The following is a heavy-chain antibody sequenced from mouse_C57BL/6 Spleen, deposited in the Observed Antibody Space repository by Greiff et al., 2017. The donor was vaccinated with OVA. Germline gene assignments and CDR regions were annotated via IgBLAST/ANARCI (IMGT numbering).Heavy chain of an antibody. J-gene: IGHJ4*01. CDR1: GYTFTSYW. CDR2: IDPSDSYT. CDR3: ARGGVDHAMDY. Sequence: QVQLQQPGAELVRPGSSVKLSCKASGYTFTSYWMHWVKQRPGQGLEWIGEIDPSDSYTNYNQKFKGKSTLTVDKSSSTAYMQLSSLTSEDSAVYYCARGGVDHAMDYWGQGTSVTVSS. D-gene: IGHD1-1*01. V-gene: IGHV1-69*01.